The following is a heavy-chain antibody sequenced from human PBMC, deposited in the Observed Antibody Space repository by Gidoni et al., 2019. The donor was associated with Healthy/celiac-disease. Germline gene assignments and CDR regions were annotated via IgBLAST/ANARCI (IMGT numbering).Heavy chain of an antibody. CDR3: ATFIAVAGTGTPFDY. J-gene: IGHJ4*02. D-gene: IGHD6-19*01. V-gene: IGHV3-30*03. CDR1: GFTFSSYG. CDR2: ISYDGSTN. Sequence: QVQLVESGGGVVQPGRSLRLSCAASGFTFSSYGMHWVRQAPGKGLAWVACISYDGSTNYYADSVKGRFTISRDNSKNTLYLQMNSLRAEDTAVYYCATFIAVAGTGTPFDYWGQGTLVTVSS.